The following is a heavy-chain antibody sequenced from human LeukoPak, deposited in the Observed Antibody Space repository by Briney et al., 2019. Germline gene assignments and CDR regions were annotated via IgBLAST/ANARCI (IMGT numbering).Heavy chain of an antibody. CDR2: IVVGSGNT. CDR1: GFTFTSSA. J-gene: IGHJ4*02. V-gene: IGHV1-58*01. CDR3: APTPADIWNWSYLDY. Sequence: SVKVSCKASGFTFTSSAVQWVRQARGQRLEWIGWIVVGSGNTNYAQKFQERVTITRDMSTSTAYMELSSLRSEDTAVYYCAPTPADIWNWSYLDYWGQGTLVTASS. D-gene: IGHD1-7*01.